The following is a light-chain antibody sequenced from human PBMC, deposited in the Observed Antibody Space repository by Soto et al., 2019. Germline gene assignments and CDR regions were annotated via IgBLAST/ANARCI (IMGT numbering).Light chain of an antibody. CDR1: QTISNM. V-gene: IGKV3-15*01. CDR2: AAS. CDR3: QYYNNWLAN. J-gene: IGKJ4*01. Sequence: EVVMTQSPATLSVSPGDRVSLSCRANQTISNMLAWYQQKPGQAPRLLIYAASTRATGVSARSSGSGSGTEFTLTISSLQSEDFTIYYCQYYNNWLANFGGGTKVDIK.